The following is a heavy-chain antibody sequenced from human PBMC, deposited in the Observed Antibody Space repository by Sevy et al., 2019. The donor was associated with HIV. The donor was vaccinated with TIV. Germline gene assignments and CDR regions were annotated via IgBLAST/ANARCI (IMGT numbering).Heavy chain of an antibody. CDR3: ASGSGSYYDAFHI. D-gene: IGHD1-26*01. J-gene: IGHJ3*02. V-gene: IGHV4-59*01. CDR1: GGSISGNF. CDR2: IYYSGST. Sequence: SETLSLTCSVSGGSISGNFWTWIRQPPGKGLELIGYIYYSGSTNSNPSLKSRASISLDTSKNQFSLRLNSVTAADTAVYYCASGSGSYYDAFHIWGQGTMVTVSS.